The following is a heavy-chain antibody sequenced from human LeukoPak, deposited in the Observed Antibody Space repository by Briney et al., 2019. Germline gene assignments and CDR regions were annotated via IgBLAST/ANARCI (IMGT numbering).Heavy chain of an antibody. V-gene: IGHV1-69*05. J-gene: IGHJ6*04. CDR1: GGTFSSYA. CDR3: ARCRLQHYDFWSGYEMDV. CDR2: IIPIFGTA. Sequence: GASVKVSCKASGGTFSSYAISWVRQAPGQGLEWMGGIIPIFGTANYAQKFQGRVTITTDESTSTAYMELSSLRSEDTAVYYCARCRLQHYDFWSGYEMDVWGKGTTVTVSS. D-gene: IGHD3-3*01.